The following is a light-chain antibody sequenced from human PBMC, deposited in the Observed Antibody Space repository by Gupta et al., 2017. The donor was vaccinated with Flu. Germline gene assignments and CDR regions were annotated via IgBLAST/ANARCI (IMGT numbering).Light chain of an antibody. CDR1: QGPLTY. Sequence: PSFLSASVGDRVTITCRASQGPLTYLDWYQQKPGTVPAVLIHSMSTLQSGVPSRFSGTVSGTEFTLTINSLQPEDFATYYCQQFNFYPRTFGQGTRVAIK. CDR3: QQFNFYPRT. CDR2: SMS. V-gene: IGKV1-9*01. J-gene: IGKJ1*01.